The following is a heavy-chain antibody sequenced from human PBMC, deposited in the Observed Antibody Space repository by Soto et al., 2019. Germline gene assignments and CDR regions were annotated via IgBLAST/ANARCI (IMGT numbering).Heavy chain of an antibody. J-gene: IGHJ6*02. V-gene: IGHV3-30*18. CDR3: AKETTYETSSYYGMNV. Sequence: QVQLVESGGGVVQPGRSLRLSCAASGFTFSSYGMHWVRQAPGKGLEWLALISYDGSNKYYTDSVKGRFIISRDTAKNTLFPQMNNLRAEHTAVYYCAKETTYETSSYYGMNVWGQGTTVTVSS. D-gene: IGHD1-1*01. CDR2: ISYDGSNK. CDR1: GFTFSSYG.